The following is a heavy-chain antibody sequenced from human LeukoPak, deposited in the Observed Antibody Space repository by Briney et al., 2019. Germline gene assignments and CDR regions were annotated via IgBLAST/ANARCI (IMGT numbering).Heavy chain of an antibody. J-gene: IGHJ4*02. D-gene: IGHD3-16*01. V-gene: IGHV4-59*01. CDR3: ARASVLLSADY. CDR2: IYNSGGT. CDR1: GGSITSSFY. Sequence: PSETLSLTCTVSGGSITSSFYWSWIRQSPGKGLEWIGYIYNSGGTKYNPSLKSRLTISVDTSKNQFSLNLSSVTAADTAVYYCARASVLLSADYWGQGTLVTVSS.